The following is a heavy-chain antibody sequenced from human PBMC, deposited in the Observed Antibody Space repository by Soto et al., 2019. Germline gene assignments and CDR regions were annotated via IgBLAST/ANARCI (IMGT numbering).Heavy chain of an antibody. CDR2: ISYDGSNK. V-gene: IGHV3-30*03. CDR3: VQGGYHYFDY. Sequence: QVQLVESGGGVVQPGRSLRLSCATSRFTFSTYGMHWVRQTPGKGLEWVAVISYDGSNKYYADSVKGRFTISRDNSKNTLYLQMHSLRAEDTAVYYCVQGGYHYFDYWGQGTLVTVSS. D-gene: IGHD5-12*01. CDR1: RFTFSTYG. J-gene: IGHJ4*02.